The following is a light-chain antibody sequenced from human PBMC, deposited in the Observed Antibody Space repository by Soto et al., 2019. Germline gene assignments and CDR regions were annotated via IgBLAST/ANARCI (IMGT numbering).Light chain of an antibody. CDR1: QSISNW. CDR3: QQYNTYST. CDR2: DAS. V-gene: IGKV1-5*01. J-gene: IGKJ5*01. Sequence: DSQMTQAPSTLYASVGDRITITCRASQSISNWLAWYQQEPGKAPKLLIYDASSLESGVPARFSGSGSGTEFTLTISSLQPDDFATYYCQQYNTYSTFGQGTRLEIK.